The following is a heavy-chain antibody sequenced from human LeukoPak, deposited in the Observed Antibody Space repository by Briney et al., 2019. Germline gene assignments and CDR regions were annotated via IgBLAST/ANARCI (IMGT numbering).Heavy chain of an antibody. CDR2: INPNSGGT. D-gene: IGHD2-2*01. CDR3: ARCRYCSSTSCSRGAFDI. CDR1: GYTFTGYY. Sequence: ASVKVSCKASGYTFTGYYMHWVRQAPGQGLEWMGWINPNSGGTNYAQKLQGWVTMTRDTSISTAYMELSRLRSDDTAVYYCARCRYCSSTSCSRGAFDIWGQGTMVTVSS. V-gene: IGHV1-2*04. J-gene: IGHJ3*02.